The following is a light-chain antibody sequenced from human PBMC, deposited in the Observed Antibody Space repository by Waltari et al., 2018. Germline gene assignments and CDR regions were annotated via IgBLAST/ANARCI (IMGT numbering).Light chain of an antibody. V-gene: IGLV2-14*03. Sequence: QSALTQPASVSGSPGQSITVSCPGNRSDIGTYNYVSWYQQHPGKAPKLMIYDVSRRPSRVSNRFSGSKSGNTASLTIAGLQAEDEADYYCDSKSSSSPHVFGTGTKVTVL. CDR1: RSDIGTYNY. CDR3: DSKSSSSPHV. CDR2: DVS. J-gene: IGLJ1*01.